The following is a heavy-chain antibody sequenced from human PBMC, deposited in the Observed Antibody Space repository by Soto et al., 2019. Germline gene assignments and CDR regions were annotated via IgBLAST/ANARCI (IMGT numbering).Heavy chain of an antibody. Sequence: HRVRHAQGKGLEWVSSISNYDNTAYADSVKGRFTVSRDNAKNSLFLQMNSLRAEDTAVYYCHSYYALGFDFWGQGVLLTGSS. CDR2: ISNYDNT. D-gene: IGHD3-3*01. V-gene: IGHV3-21*01. J-gene: IGHJ4*02. CDR3: HSYYALGFDF.